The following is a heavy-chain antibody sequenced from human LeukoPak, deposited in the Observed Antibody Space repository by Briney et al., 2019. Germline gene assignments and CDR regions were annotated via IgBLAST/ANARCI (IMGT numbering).Heavy chain of an antibody. CDR2: INPNGGGT. CDR3: ARVAGYDSSGYLGAFDI. Sequence: EASVKVSCKASGYTFTGYYMHWVRQAPGQGLEWMGWINPNGGGTNYAQKFQGRVTMTRDTSISTAYMELSRLRSDDTAVYYCARVAGYDSSGYLGAFDIWGQGTMVTVSS. V-gene: IGHV1-2*02. D-gene: IGHD3-22*01. J-gene: IGHJ3*02. CDR1: GYTFTGYY.